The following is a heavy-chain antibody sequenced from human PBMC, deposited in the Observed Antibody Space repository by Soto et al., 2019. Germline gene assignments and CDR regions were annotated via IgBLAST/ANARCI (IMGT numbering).Heavy chain of an antibody. CDR3: ATSGYCISTSCAPYSYYGMDV. D-gene: IGHD2-2*03. V-gene: IGHV1-18*01. CDR1: GYTFTSYG. J-gene: IGHJ6*02. CDR2: ISADNGNT. Sequence: ASVKVSCKASGYTFTSYGISWVRQAPGQGLEWMGWISADNGNTNYAQKLQGRVTMTRDTSASTAYMELSSLRSEDTAVYYCATSGYCISTSCAPYSYYGMDVWGQGTTVTVS.